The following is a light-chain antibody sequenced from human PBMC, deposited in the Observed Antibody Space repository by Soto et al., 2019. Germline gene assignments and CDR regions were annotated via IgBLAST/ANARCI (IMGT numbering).Light chain of an antibody. Sequence: QSALTQPASVSGSPGQSITISCTGTSSDVGSHNLVSWYQQHPGKAPKLMIYDVTERPSGVSNRFSGSKSGNTASLTISGLQAEDEGDYYCCSYAGSSTFVVFGGGTKLTVL. V-gene: IGLV2-23*02. CDR3: CSYAGSSTFVV. CDR1: SSDVGSHNL. J-gene: IGLJ2*01. CDR2: DVT.